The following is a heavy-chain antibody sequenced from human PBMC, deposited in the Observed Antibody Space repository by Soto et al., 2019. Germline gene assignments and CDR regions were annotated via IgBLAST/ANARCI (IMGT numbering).Heavy chain of an antibody. J-gene: IGHJ4*02. Sequence: QLQLQESGSGLVKPSQTLSLTCAVSGGSISSGGYSCNWIRQPPGKGLEWIGYIYHSGSTYYNPSLQERVTISVGKSKNQFSLKLSSVTAADTAVYYCARGMTTVTTFDYWGQGTLVTVSS. CDR1: GGSISSGGYS. CDR2: IYHSGST. V-gene: IGHV4-30-2*01. CDR3: ARGMTTVTTFDY. D-gene: IGHD4-17*01.